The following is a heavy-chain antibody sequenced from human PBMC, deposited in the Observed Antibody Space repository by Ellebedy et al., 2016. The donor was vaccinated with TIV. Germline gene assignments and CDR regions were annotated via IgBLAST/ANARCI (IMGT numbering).Heavy chain of an antibody. Sequence: MPSETLSLTCAVYGGSFSGYYWSWIRQLPGKELEWIGEINHSGSTNYNPSLKSRVTISVDTSKNQFSLKLSSVTAADTAVYYCARGGYCSGGSCYRAPVDYWGQGTLVTVSS. CDR3: ARGGYCSGGSCYRAPVDY. J-gene: IGHJ4*02. CDR1: GGSFSGYY. D-gene: IGHD2-15*01. V-gene: IGHV4-34*01. CDR2: INHSGST.